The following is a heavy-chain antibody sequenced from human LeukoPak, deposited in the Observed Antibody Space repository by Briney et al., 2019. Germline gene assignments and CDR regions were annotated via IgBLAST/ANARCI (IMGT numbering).Heavy chain of an antibody. CDR1: GGSPSSHY. CDR2: IYYTGST. D-gene: IGHD2-8*01. V-gene: IGHV4-59*11. Sequence: PSETLSLTCTVSGGSPSSHYWSWIRQPPGKGLEWIGYIYYTGSTKYNPSLSGRVTISIDTSKNQFSLKLTSVTAADTAVYYCARRINGKPYFDYWGQGILVTVSS. J-gene: IGHJ4*02. CDR3: ARRINGKPYFDY.